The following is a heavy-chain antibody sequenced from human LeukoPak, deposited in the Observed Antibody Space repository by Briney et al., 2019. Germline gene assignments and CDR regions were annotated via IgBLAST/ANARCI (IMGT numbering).Heavy chain of an antibody. V-gene: IGHV1-18*01. D-gene: IGHD6-6*01. CDR3: ARHVSARRWDNFYYMDV. CDR1: GYTFTSYS. Sequence: GASVKVSCKASGYTFTSYSISWVRQAPGQGLEWMGWISGYNGNTNYAPKFQGRVTMTTDTSTSTTYMELRSLRSDDTAVYYCARHVSARRWDNFYYMDVWGKGTTVTVSS. CDR2: ISGYNGNT. J-gene: IGHJ6*03.